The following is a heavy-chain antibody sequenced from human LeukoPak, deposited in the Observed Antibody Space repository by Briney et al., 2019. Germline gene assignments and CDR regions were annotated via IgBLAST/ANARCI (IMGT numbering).Heavy chain of an antibody. V-gene: IGHV1-18*01. J-gene: IGHJ5*02. Sequence: GASVKVSCKASGCTFTSYGISWVRQAPGQGLEWMGWISAYNGNTNYAQKLQGRVTMTTDTSTSTAYMELRSLRSDDTAVYYCARAWNLYCSSTSCYRGPYNWFDPWGQGTLVTVSS. D-gene: IGHD2-2*02. CDR3: ARAWNLYCSSTSCYRGPYNWFDP. CDR2: ISAYNGNT. CDR1: GCTFTSYG.